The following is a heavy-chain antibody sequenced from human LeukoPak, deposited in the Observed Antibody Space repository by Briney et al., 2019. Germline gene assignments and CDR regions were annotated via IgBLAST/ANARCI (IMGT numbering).Heavy chain of an antibody. J-gene: IGHJ4*02. Sequence: SVEVSCKASGGTFSSYAISWVRQAPGQGLEWMGGIIPIFGTANYAQKFQGRVTITADESTSTAYMELSSLRSEETAVYYCAREGGRPGYSSSWYDYWGQGTLVTVSS. D-gene: IGHD6-13*01. CDR1: GGTFSSYA. V-gene: IGHV1-69*13. CDR2: IIPIFGTA. CDR3: AREGGRPGYSSSWYDY.